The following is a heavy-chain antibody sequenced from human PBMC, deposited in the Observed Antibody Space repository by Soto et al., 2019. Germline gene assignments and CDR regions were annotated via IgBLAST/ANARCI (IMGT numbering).Heavy chain of an antibody. V-gene: IGHV4-30-4*01. CDR2: IYYSGST. Sequence: QVQLQESGPGLVKPSQTLSLTCTVSGGSISSGDYYWSWIRQPPGKGLEWIGYIYYSGSTYYNPSLTSRVTISVDTAKNQFSLKLSSVTAADTAVYYCARDRRRSGYPGKAFDIWGQGTMVTVSS. CDR3: ARDRRRSGYPGKAFDI. J-gene: IGHJ3*02. D-gene: IGHD3-3*01. CDR1: GGSISSGDYY.